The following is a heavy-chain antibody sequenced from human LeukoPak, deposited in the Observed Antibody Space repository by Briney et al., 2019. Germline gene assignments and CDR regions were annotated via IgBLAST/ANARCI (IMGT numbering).Heavy chain of an antibody. J-gene: IGHJ4*02. CDR1: GGSISSYY. D-gene: IGHD3-10*01. CDR2: IYYSGST. V-gene: IGHV4-59*12. Sequence: SETLSLTCTVSGGSISSYYWSWIRQPPGKGLEWIGYIYYSGSTNYNPSLKSRVTISVDTSKNQFSLKLSSVTAADTAVYYCASSPVLLWFGEPLHFDYWGQGTLVTVSS. CDR3: ASSPVLLWFGEPLHFDY.